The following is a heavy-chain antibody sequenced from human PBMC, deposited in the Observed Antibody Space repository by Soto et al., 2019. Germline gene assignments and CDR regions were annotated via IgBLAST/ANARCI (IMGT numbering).Heavy chain of an antibody. D-gene: IGHD3-10*01. CDR2: ISGDEGRT. V-gene: IGHV3-23*01. Sequence: GGSLRLSCAVSGFTFSTYAMNWVRLAPGKGLEWVSVISGDEGRTYYADSVRGRFAISRDNSKNTLYLQMNSLRDEDSAIYYWAKDSTAGVKAVNYYPMDVWAKGTTVTVSS. CDR1: GFTFSTYA. CDR3: AKDSTAGVKAVNYYPMDV. J-gene: IGHJ6*03.